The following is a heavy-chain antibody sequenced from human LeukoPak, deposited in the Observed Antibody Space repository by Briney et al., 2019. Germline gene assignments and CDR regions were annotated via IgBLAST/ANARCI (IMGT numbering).Heavy chain of an antibody. J-gene: IGHJ3*02. Sequence: QPGGSLRLSCAASGFTFSSYGMHWVRQAPGKGLEWVAFIRYDGSSKYYADSVKGRFTISRDNSKNTLCLQMNSLRAEDTAVYYCAKEGYSGSYSGDAFDIWGQGTMVTVSS. V-gene: IGHV3-30*02. CDR3: AKEGYSGSYSGDAFDI. CDR1: GFTFSSYG. CDR2: IRYDGSSK. D-gene: IGHD1-26*01.